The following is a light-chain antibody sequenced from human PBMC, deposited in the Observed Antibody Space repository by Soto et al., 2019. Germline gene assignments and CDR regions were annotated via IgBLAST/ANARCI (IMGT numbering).Light chain of an antibody. CDR1: QSVSSN. V-gene: IGKV3D-15*01. J-gene: IGKJ5*01. Sequence: EIRMTKSPATLSVSTGERATLSCRASQSVSSNLAWYQQKPGQAPRLLIYGASTRATGIPARFSGSGSGTEFTLTISSLEPEDFAVYYCQQRSNWPITFCQGTRLAI. CDR3: QQRSNWPIT. CDR2: GAS.